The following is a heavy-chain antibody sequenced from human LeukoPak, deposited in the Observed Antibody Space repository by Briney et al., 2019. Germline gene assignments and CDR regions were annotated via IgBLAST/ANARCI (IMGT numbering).Heavy chain of an antibody. CDR2: ISGSGGST. D-gene: IGHD2-2*02. J-gene: IGHJ5*02. CDR1: GFTFSSYA. Sequence: GGSLRLSCAASGFTFSSYAMSWVRQAPGKGLEWVSAISGSGGSTYYADSVKGRFTISRDNAKNTLYLQMNSLRAEDTAVYYCAKESIVVVPAAIGWFDPWGQGTLVTVSS. V-gene: IGHV3-23*01. CDR3: AKESIVVVPAAIGWFDP.